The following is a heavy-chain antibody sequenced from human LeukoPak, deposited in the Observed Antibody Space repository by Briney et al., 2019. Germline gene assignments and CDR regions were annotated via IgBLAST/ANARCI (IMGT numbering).Heavy chain of an antibody. CDR1: GGSIRPYY. CDR3: ARHLAPSSGYLTLDY. CDR2: IYYTGIS. D-gene: IGHD3-22*01. V-gene: IGHV4-59*08. J-gene: IGHJ4*02. Sequence: SETLSLTCTVSGGSIRPYYWSWIRQSPGKGLEWIAHIYYTGISDHNPSLKSRVTISADTSKNQFSLKLSSVTAADTAIYYCARHLAPSSGYLTLDYWGQGTLVTVSS.